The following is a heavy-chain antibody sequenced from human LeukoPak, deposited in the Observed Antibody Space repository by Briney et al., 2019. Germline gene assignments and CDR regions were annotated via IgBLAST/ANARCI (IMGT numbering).Heavy chain of an antibody. D-gene: IGHD3-10*01. V-gene: IGHV4-59*08. J-gene: IGHJ4*02. CDR1: GGSLSSYY. CDR3: ARLTYGSGSFYFDY. CDR2: IYYSGST. Sequence: SETLSLTCSVSGGSLSSYYWSWIRQAPGKGLEWIGYIYYSGSTNYKPSLKSRVTISVDRSKNQFSLKLNSVTAADTAVYYCARLTYGSGSFYFDYWGQGTLVTVSS.